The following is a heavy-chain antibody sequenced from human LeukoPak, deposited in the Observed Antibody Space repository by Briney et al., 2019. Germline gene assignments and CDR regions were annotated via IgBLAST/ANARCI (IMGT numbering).Heavy chain of an antibody. D-gene: IGHD6-13*01. CDR1: GFTFGDYA. V-gene: IGHV3-11*01. CDR2: ISTSGSTI. Sequence: GGSLRLSCTASGFTFGDYAMSWVRQAPGKGLEWVSYISTSGSTIYYADSVKGRFTISRDNAKTSLYLQMNTLRAEDTAVYYCARVPGFSSSWYDCWGQGTLVTVSS. CDR3: ARVPGFSSSWYDC. J-gene: IGHJ4*02.